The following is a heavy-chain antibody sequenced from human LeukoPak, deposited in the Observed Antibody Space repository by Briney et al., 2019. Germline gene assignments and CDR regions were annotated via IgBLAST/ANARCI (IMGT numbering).Heavy chain of an antibody. Sequence: GGSLRLCCAASGFTFSNYWMSWVRRAPGKGLEWVGNIKHDGSETYYVDSVRGRFTISRDNARNSLYLQLNSLRGEDTAIYYCARDFWGAYRVDFFDFWGQGALVTVSS. CDR3: ARDFWGAYRVDFFDF. CDR1: GFTFSNYW. D-gene: IGHD3-3*01. J-gene: IGHJ4*02. CDR2: IKHDGSET. V-gene: IGHV3-7*01.